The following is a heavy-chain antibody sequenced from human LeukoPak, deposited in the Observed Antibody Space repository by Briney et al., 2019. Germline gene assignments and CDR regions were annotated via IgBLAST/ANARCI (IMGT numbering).Heavy chain of an antibody. J-gene: IGHJ5*02. CDR2: LSHGGTRT. CDR1: GFTFRNFA. D-gene: IGHD1-26*01. Sequence: GGSLRLSCAASGFTFRNFAMSWVRQAPGKGLEWVSGLSHGGTRTFYAASVKGRFTISRDDSNSTLFLQMDSLRVEDTATYYCAKDIELFISWGQGTLVIVSS. V-gene: IGHV3-23*01. CDR3: AKDIELFIS.